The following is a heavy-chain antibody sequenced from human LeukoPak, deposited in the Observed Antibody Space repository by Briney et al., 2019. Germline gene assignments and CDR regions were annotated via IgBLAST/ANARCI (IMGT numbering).Heavy chain of an antibody. V-gene: IGHV1-2*02. CDR2: INPNSGGT. J-gene: IGHJ4*02. Sequence: ASVKVSCKATGYTFTGYYMHWVRQAPGQGLEWMGWINPNSGGTNYAQKFQGRVTMTRDTSISTAYMELSRLRSDDTAVYYCARGESMTTGDPTPRWGQGTLVTVSS. CDR3: ARGESMTTGDPTPR. CDR1: GYTFTGYY. D-gene: IGHD4-17*01.